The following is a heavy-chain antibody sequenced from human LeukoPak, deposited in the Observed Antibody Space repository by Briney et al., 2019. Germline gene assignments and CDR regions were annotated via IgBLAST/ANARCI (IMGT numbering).Heavy chain of an antibody. Sequence: PSETLSLTCTVSGASISSYYWSWIRQPAGKGLEWIGRIYTSGTTNYNPSLKSRVTISVDKSKNQFSLKLSSVTAADTAVDYCARDYVDTTLGQRFDPWGHGTLVTVSS. CDR2: IYTSGTT. CDR3: ARDYVDTTLGQRFDP. CDR1: GASISSYY. J-gene: IGHJ5*02. D-gene: IGHD5-18*01. V-gene: IGHV4-4*07.